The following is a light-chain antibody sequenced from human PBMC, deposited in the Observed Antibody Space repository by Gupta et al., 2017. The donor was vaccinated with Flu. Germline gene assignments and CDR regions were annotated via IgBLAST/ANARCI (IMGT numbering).Light chain of an antibody. CDR3: QQSDSTPRR. CDR1: QSISSY. CDR2: AAS. Sequence: DIQMTQSPSSLSASVGDRVTITCRASQSISSYLNWYQQKPGKAPKLLIYAASSLQSGVPSRFSGSGSGTDFTLTISMLHPEDFATYYCQQSDSTPRRFGQGTKVEIK. J-gene: IGKJ1*01. V-gene: IGKV1-39*01.